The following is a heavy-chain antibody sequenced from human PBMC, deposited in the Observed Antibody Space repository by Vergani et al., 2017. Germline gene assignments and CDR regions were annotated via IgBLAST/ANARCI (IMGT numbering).Heavy chain of an antibody. Sequence: QVQLVESGGGVVQPGRSLRLSCAASGFTFSSYAMHWVRQAPGKGLEWVAVISYDGSNKYYADSVKGRFTISRDNSKNTLYLQMSSLRAEDTAVYYCARDGPGIAAAGTPLGYWGQGTLVTVSS. J-gene: IGHJ4*02. V-gene: IGHV3-30-3*01. CDR1: GFTFSSYA. CDR2: ISYDGSNK. CDR3: ARDGPGIAAAGTPLGY. D-gene: IGHD6-13*01.